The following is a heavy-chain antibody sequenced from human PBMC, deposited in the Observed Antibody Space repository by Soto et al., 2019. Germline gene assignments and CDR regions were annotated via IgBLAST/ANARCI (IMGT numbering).Heavy chain of an antibody. D-gene: IGHD5-18*01. CDR1: GLTFSDYY. CDR2: ISSSSSYT. J-gene: IGHJ5*02. Sequence: GGSLRLSCAASGLTFSDYYMSWIRQAPGKGLEWVSYISSSSSYTNYADSVKGRFTISRDNAKNSLYLQMNSLRAEDTAVYYCARDRRAIQLWPRTGWFDPWGQGTLVTVSS. V-gene: IGHV3-11*06. CDR3: ARDRRAIQLWPRTGWFDP.